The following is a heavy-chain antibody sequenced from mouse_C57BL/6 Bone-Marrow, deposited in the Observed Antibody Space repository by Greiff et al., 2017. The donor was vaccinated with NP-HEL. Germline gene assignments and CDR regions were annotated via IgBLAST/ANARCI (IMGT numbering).Heavy chain of an antibody. CDR3: TQGEFDY. CDR1: GFNIKDDY. J-gene: IGHJ2*01. V-gene: IGHV14-4*01. Sequence: EVQVVESGAELVRPGASVKLSCTASGFNIKDDYMHWVKQRPEQGLEWIGWIDPENGDTEYASKFQGKATITADTSSNTAYLQLSSLTSEDTAVYYCTQGEFDYWGQGTTLTVSS. CDR2: IDPENGDT.